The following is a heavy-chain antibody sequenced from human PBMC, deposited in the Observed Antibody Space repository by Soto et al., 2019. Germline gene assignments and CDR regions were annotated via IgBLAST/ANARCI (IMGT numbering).Heavy chain of an antibody. Sequence: VQLVESGGGVVQPGGSLRLSCAASGFTFRSYNMHWVRQAPGEGLEWVAVIWYDARNKYYADSVKGRFTISRDNSKNTLYLQMNSLRAEDTAVYYCASGGAKMATMQGDLYYWGQGTLVTVSS. CDR1: GFTFRSYN. CDR2: IWYDARNK. V-gene: IGHV3-33*01. J-gene: IGHJ4*02. CDR3: ASGGAKMATMQGDLYY. D-gene: IGHD5-12*01.